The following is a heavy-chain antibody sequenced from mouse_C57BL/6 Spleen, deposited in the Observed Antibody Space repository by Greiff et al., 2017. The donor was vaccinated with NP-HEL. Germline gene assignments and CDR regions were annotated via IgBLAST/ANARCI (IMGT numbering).Heavy chain of an antibody. CDR2: IDPEDGDT. D-gene: IGHD2-5*01. Sequence: EVQLQQSGAELVRPGASVKLSCTASGFNIKDYYMHWVKQRPEQGLEWIGRIDPEDGDTEYAPKFQGKATMTADTSSNTAYLPLSSLASADTAVYYCILYSNYAGGYYAMDYWGQGTSGTVSS. CDR3: ILYSNYAGGYYAMDY. CDR1: GFNIKDYY. J-gene: IGHJ4*01. V-gene: IGHV14-1*01.